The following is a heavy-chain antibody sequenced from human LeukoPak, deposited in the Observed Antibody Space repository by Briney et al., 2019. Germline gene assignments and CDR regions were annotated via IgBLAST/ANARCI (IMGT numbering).Heavy chain of an antibody. D-gene: IGHD6-13*01. Sequence: HPGGSLRLTCAASGFTFSSYETNWVRQAPGKGLEWVSYISSSGTTIYYADSVKGRFTISRDNAKNSLYLQMNSLRAEDTAVYYCAMGGFDLVSYSSSWFDYWGQGTLVTVSS. J-gene: IGHJ4*02. CDR3: AMGGFDLVSYSSSWFDY. CDR1: GFTFSSYE. V-gene: IGHV3-48*03. CDR2: ISSSGTTI.